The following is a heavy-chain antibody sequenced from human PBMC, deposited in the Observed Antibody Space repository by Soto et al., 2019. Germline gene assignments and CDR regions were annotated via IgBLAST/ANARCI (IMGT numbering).Heavy chain of an antibody. CDR3: ARDFQWELQWLFAFDI. Sequence: GESLKISCKGSGHSFTNYWIAWVRQMPGKGLEWMGIIYLGDSDARYSPSFQGQVTISADKSISTAYLQWSSLKASDTAMYYCARDFQWELQWLFAFDIWGQGTMVTVSS. CDR2: IYLGDSDA. D-gene: IGHD1-26*01. CDR1: GHSFTNYW. J-gene: IGHJ3*02. V-gene: IGHV5-51*01.